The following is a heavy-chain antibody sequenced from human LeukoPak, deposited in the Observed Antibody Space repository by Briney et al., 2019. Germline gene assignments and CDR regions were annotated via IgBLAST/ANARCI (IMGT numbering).Heavy chain of an antibody. CDR2: ISSVSTTI. J-gene: IGHJ4*02. Sequence: TGGSLRLSCAASGFTFSSYSMNWVSHAPGKGLEWVSYISSVSTTIYYADSVKGRFTISRDNAKNSLYLQMNSLRAEDTAVYYCARDVQAGYWGQGTLVTVSS. D-gene: IGHD6-6*01. CDR1: GFTFSSYS. CDR3: ARDVQAGY. V-gene: IGHV3-48*01.